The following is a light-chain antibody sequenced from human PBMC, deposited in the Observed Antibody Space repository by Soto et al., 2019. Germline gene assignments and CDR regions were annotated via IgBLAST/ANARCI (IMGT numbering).Light chain of an antibody. V-gene: IGKV3-11*01. Sequence: EIVLTQSPATLSLSPGDRATLSCRASQSVGGFLAWYQQKSGQAPRLLIYDTSKRATGIPARFSGSGSGTDFTLTISSLEPEDFAIYHCQHRSNWPPMYTFGQGTKLEIK. CDR1: QSVGGF. CDR3: QHRSNWPPMYT. J-gene: IGKJ2*01. CDR2: DTS.